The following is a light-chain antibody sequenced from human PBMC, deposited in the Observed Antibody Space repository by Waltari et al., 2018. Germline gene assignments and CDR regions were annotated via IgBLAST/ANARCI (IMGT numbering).Light chain of an antibody. CDR1: QSLLNSDGHND. CDR3: MQARQVPNT. J-gene: IGKJ2*01. CDR2: LSS. Sequence: DLVMTQSPLSLAVSPGEPASISCRSSQSLLNSDGHNDSDWYVQKPGQSPQLLSYLSSKRAAAVPDRFRGSGPGTDFTRKISRVEAEDVGVYYCMQARQVPNTFGQGTKLGSK. V-gene: IGKV2-28*01.